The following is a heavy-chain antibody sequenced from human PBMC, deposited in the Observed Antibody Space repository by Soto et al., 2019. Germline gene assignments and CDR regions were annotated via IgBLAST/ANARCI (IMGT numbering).Heavy chain of an antibody. CDR3: AAHKPGPGNRLVREYYGMDV. D-gene: IGHD6-19*01. CDR2: IVVGSGNT. Sequence: QMQLVQSGPEVKKPGTSVKVSCKASGFTFTSSAVQWVRQARGQRREWIGGIVVGSGNTNYAQKFQERVTITMTMSTGTAYMKLSSQRSEDTAVYYGAAHKPGPGNRLVREYYGMDVWGQGTTVTVSS. V-gene: IGHV1-58*01. CDR1: GFTFTSSA. J-gene: IGHJ6*02.